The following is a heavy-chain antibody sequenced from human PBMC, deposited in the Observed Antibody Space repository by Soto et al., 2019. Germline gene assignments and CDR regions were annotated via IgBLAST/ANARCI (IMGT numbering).Heavy chain of an antibody. CDR2: INAGNGKT. Sequence: QVQLVQSGAEVKKPGASVKVSCKASGYTFTSYAVHWVRQAPGQRLEWMGWINAGNGKTLYSQKFQGRVTITRDTSASTAYMELSSLRSEDTAVYYCARNYGPTPFDYWGQGTLVTVSS. CDR1: GYTFTSYA. CDR3: ARNYGPTPFDY. J-gene: IGHJ4*02. V-gene: IGHV1-3*01. D-gene: IGHD1-7*01.